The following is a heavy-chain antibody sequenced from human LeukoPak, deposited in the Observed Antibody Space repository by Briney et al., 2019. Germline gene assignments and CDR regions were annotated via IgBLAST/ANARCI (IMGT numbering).Heavy chain of an antibody. CDR3: ARDLQQLVSNAFDM. D-gene: IGHD6-13*01. CDR2: IIPIFGTA. J-gene: IGHJ3*02. V-gene: IGHV1-69*13. CDR1: GGTFSSYA. Sequence: ASVKVSCKASGGTFSSYAISWVRQAPGQGLEWMGGIIPIFGTANYAQKFQGRVTITADESTSTAYMELSSLRSEDTAVYYCARDLQQLVSNAFDMWGQGTMVTVSS.